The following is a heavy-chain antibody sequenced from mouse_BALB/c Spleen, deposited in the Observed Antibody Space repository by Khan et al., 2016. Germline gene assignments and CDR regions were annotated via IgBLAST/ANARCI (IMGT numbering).Heavy chain of an antibody. CDR3: ARGKFITTAYWYFDV. CDR2: IWAGGST. J-gene: IGHJ1*01. V-gene: IGHV2-9*02. Sequence: QVQLKEPGPGLVAPSQSLSITCTVSGFSLTSYGVHWVRQPPGKGLEWLGVIWAGGSTNYNSALMSRLSTSKENSKSQVFLKMNSLQTDDTAMYYCARGKFITTAYWYFDVWGAGTTVTVSS. D-gene: IGHD1-2*01. CDR1: GFSLTSYG.